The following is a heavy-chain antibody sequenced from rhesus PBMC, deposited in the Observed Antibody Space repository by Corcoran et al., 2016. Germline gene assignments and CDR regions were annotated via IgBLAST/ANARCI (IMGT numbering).Heavy chain of an antibody. CDR2: ISGSGGNT. J-gene: IGHJ4*01. CDR1: GGSLSNNH. CDR3: AISYFDY. V-gene: IGHV4-173*01. Sequence: QLQLQESGPGLVKPSETLSLTCAVSGGSLSNNHWSRIRQPPGKGLEWIGRISGSGGNTDYNPSLKSRVTISRDTSKNQFSLKLRSVTAADTAVYYCAISYFDYWGQGVLVTVSS.